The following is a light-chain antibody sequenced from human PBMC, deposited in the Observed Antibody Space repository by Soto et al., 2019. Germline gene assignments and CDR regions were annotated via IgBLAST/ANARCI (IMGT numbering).Light chain of an antibody. CDR2: CAS. J-gene: IGKJ4*01. Sequence: ELLMTQSPATLSVSPGSRATLSCRASQRLNTNEAWYQQKPAQDPPLLIYCASNRATGVPHRFSSSGSDTAFTLPTSRLQYADDAAYYCQKYHYWPPVTFGGGTKVDIK. CDR3: QKYHYWPPVT. V-gene: IGKV3-15*01. CDR1: QRLNTN.